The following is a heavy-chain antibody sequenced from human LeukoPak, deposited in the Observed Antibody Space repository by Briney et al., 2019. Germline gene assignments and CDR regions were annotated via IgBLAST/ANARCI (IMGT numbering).Heavy chain of an antibody. D-gene: IGHD2-2*01. CDR2: TWCHGNNK. CDR1: GFTFSGYG. J-gene: IGHJ6*02. CDR3: ARDLVSSTRDYYYAVDV. Sequence: GGSLRLSCAASGFTFSGYGMHWVRQAPGEGLEWVSGTWCHGNNKYYTDSVKGRFTISRDNSKNTLYLQMNSLRAEDTAVYYCARDLVSSTRDYYYAVDVWGQGTTVTVSS. V-gene: IGHV3-33*01.